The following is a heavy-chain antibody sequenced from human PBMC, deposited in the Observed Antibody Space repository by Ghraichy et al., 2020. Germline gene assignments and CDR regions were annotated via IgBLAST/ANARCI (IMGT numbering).Heavy chain of an antibody. V-gene: IGHV4-30-4*01. D-gene: IGHD4-17*01. CDR2: IYYSGST. J-gene: IGHJ5*02. CDR3: ARAPGGSMTTVTSWFDP. CDR1: GGSISSGDYY. Sequence: TLSLTCTVSGGSISSGDYYWSWIRQPPGKGLEWIGYIYYSGSTYYNPSLKSRVTISVDTSKNQFSLKLSSVTAADTAVYYCARAPGGSMTTVTSWFDPWCQGTLVTVSS.